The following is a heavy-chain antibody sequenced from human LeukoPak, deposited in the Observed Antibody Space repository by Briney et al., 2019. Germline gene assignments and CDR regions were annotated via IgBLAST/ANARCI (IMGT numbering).Heavy chain of an antibody. CDR2: ISGSGGST. Sequence: GGSLRLSCAASGFTFSRYAMSWVRQAPGKGLEWVSAISGSGGSTYYADSVKGRFTISRDNSKNTLYLQMNSLRAEDTAVYYCAKSRVYSSLSDLLSNWGQGTLVTVSS. D-gene: IGHD6-6*01. CDR3: AKSRVYSSLSDLLSN. V-gene: IGHV3-23*01. J-gene: IGHJ4*02. CDR1: GFTFSRYA.